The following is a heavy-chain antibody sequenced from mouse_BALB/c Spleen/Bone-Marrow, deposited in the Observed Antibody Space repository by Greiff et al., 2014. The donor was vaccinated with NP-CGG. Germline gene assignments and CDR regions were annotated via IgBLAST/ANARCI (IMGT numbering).Heavy chain of an antibody. CDR2: ISTYYGDA. V-gene: IGHV1S137*01. D-gene: IGHD2-4*01. Sequence: QVQLQQSGAELVRPGVSVKISCKGSGYTFTDYAMHWVKQSHAKSLEWIGVISTYYGDASYNQKFKGKATMTVDKSSSTAYMELARLTSEDSAIYYCARSGITTADDYAMDYWGQGTSVTVSS. CDR3: ARSGITTADDYAMDY. J-gene: IGHJ4*01. CDR1: GYTFTDYA.